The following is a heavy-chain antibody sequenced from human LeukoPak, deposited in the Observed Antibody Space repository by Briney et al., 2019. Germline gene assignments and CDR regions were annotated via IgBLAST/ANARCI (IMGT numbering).Heavy chain of an antibody. V-gene: IGHV3-7*04. CDR2: IHPEGNEK. D-gene: IGHD1-1*01. Sequence: GGSLRLSCAASGFSFRDFWMTWVRQAPGKGLEWVANIHPEGNEKYHVESVKGRFTISRDNAKNLLFLQMNGLRVEDTAVYYCARGDDFSGDHWGQGTLVTVSS. CDR1: GFSFRDFW. CDR3: ARGDDFSGDH. J-gene: IGHJ4*02.